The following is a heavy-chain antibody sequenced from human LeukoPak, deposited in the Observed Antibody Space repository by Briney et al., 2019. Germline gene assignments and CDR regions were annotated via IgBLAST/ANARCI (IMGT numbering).Heavy chain of an antibody. V-gene: IGHV4-38-2*02. CDR1: GYSISSGYY. CDR2: IYHSGST. J-gene: IGHJ4*02. Sequence: PSETLSLTCTVSGYSISSGYYWGWIRQPPGKGLEWIGSIYHSGSTYYNPSLKSRVTISVDTSKNQFSLKLSSVTAADTAVYYCARVWYSGYDDRGSFDYWGQGTLVTVSS. D-gene: IGHD5-12*01. CDR3: ARVWYSGYDDRGSFDY.